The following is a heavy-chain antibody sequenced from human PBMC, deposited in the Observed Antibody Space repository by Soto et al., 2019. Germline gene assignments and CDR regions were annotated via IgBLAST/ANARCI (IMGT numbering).Heavy chain of an antibody. D-gene: IGHD3-22*01. J-gene: IGHJ4*02. CDR1: GFTFSSYA. Sequence: QVQLVESGGGVVQPGRSLRLSCAASGFTFSSYAMHWVRQAPGKGLEWVAVISYDGSNKYYADSVKGRFTISRDNSKNTLYLQMNSLRAEDTAVYYCARVTTYDSSGYYRKGYFDYWGQGTLVTVSS. CDR2: ISYDGSNK. V-gene: IGHV3-30-3*01. CDR3: ARVTTYDSSGYYRKGYFDY.